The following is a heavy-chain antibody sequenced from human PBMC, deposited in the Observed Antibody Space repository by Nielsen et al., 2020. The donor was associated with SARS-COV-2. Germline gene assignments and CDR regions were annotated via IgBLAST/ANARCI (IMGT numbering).Heavy chain of an antibody. CDR2: ISYDGSNK. D-gene: IGHD6-13*01. J-gene: IGHJ5*02. Sequence: GESLKISCAASGFTFSSYAMHWVRQAPGKGLEWVAVISYDGSNKYYADSVKGRFTISRDNSKNTLYLQMNSLRAEDTAVYYCARGDSSSWYSYNWFDPWGQGTPVTVSS. CDR1: GFTFSSYA. V-gene: IGHV3-30-3*01. CDR3: ARGDSSSWYSYNWFDP.